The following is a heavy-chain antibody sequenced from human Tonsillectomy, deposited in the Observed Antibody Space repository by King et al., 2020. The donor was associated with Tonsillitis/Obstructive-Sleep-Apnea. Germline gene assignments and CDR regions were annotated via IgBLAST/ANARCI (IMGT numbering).Heavy chain of an antibody. V-gene: IGHV3-72*01. CDR2: TRNKANSYTT. CDR3: AILLWNYYGSGSYPRSDY. D-gene: IGHD3-10*01. J-gene: IGHJ4*02. Sequence: VQLVQSGGGLVQPGGSLRLSCAASGFTFSDHYMDWVRQAPGKGLEWVGRTRNKANSYTTEYAASVKGRFTISRDDSKNSLYLQMNSLKTEDTAVYYCAILLWNYYGSGSYPRSDYWGQGTLVTVSS. CDR1: GFTFSDHY.